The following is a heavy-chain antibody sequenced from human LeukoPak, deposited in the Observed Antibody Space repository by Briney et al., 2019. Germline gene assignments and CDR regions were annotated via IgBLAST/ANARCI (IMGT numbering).Heavy chain of an antibody. V-gene: IGHV4-61*02. CDR3: ARDADFWSGSSFDP. Sequence: SETLSLTCTVSGGSISSGSYYWSWIRQPAGKGLEWIGRIYTGGSTNYNPSLKSRVTISVDTSKNQFSLKLSSVTAADTAVYYCARDADFWSGSSFDPWGQGTLVTVSS. CDR1: GGSISSGSYY. J-gene: IGHJ5*02. D-gene: IGHD3-3*01. CDR2: IYTGGST.